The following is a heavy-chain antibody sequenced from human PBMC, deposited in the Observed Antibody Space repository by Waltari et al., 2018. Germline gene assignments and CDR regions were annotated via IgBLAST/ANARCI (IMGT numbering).Heavy chain of an antibody. V-gene: IGHV4-39*01. J-gene: IGHJ3*02. CDR1: GGSISSSSYY. Sequence: QLQLQESGPGLVKPSETLSLTCTVSGGSISSSSYYWGWLRQPPGKGLEWIGSIYYSGSTYYNPSLKSRVTISVDTSKNQFSLKLSSVTAADTAVYYCASRYCSSTSCYLDAFDIWGQGTMVTVSS. D-gene: IGHD2-2*01. CDR3: ASRYCSSTSCYLDAFDI. CDR2: IYYSGST.